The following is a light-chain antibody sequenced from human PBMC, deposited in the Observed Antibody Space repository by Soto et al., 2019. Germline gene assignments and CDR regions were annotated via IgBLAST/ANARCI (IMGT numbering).Light chain of an antibody. V-gene: IGKV3-20*01. Sequence: EIVLTQSPGTLSLSPGEGATLSCRASQDVDNNFLAWYQQRPGQAPRLLIYASSRRATGIPDRFSGSGSGIDFTLTISRVGPEDIAVYFCHQYYSSITFDGGTKVEVK. CDR3: HQYYSSIT. CDR1: QDVDNNF. CDR2: ASS. J-gene: IGKJ4*01.